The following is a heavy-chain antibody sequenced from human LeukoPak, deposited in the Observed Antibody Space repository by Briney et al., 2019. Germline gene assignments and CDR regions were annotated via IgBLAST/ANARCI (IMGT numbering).Heavy chain of an antibody. CDR1: GGTFSSYA. CDR3: AGGYFGYFDY. Sequence: SVKVSCKASGGTFSSYAISWVRQAPVQGLEWMGGIIPIFGTANYAQKFQGRVTITADESTSTAYMDLSSLRSEDTAVYYCAGGYFGYFDYWGQGTLVTVSS. V-gene: IGHV1-69*01. D-gene: IGHD3-22*01. CDR2: IIPIFGTA. J-gene: IGHJ4*02.